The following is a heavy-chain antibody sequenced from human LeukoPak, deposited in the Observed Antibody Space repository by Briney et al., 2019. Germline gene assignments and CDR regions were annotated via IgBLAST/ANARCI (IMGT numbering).Heavy chain of an antibody. CDR1: GFTVINY. CDR2: MYKDGRT. J-gene: IGHJ4*02. D-gene: IGHD6-13*01. CDR3: ARGLGFSWLLDN. V-gene: IGHV3-53*01. Sequence: GGSLRLSCAASSGFTVINYTSWVRQAPGKGLEWVSVMYKDGRTYYADSVRGRFTISRDSSKNTLYLQMTSLRAEDTAVYYCARGLGFSWLLDNWGQGTLVTVSS.